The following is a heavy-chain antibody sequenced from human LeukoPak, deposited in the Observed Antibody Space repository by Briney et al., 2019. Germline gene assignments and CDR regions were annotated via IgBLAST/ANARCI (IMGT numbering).Heavy chain of an antibody. Sequence: SSETLSLTCDVSGYSITNGYYWGWIRQPPGKGLQWIGSIHHSGATSYNPSRKTRVTTSVDTSKTQFSLRLSSVTAADTAVYFCAVSFGGYDAGFYWGQGTLVTVSS. D-gene: IGHD3-3*01. J-gene: IGHJ4*02. CDR1: GYSITNGYY. V-gene: IGHV4-38-2*01. CDR2: IHHSGAT. CDR3: AVSFGGYDAGFY.